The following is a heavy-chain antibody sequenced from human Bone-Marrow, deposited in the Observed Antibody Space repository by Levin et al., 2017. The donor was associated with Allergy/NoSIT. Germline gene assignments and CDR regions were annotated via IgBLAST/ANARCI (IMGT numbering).Heavy chain of an antibody. CDR3: ARRNVLAPGEDWFDP. D-gene: IGHD7-27*01. CDR1: DDSISSSNW. CDR2: IYHSGST. J-gene: IGHJ5*02. V-gene: IGHV4-4*02. Sequence: SETLSLSCVVSDDSISSSNWWTWVRQPPGKGLEWIGEIYHSGSTNYNPSLKSRVTISVEKSKNQFSLKLSSVTAADTAVYYCARRNVLAPGEDWFDPWGQGTLVTVSS.